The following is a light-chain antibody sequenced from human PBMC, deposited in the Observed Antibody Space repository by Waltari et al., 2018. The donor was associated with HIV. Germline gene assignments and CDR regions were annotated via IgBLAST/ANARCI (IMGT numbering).Light chain of an antibody. CDR1: SGNIATNY. J-gene: IGLJ3*02. CDR2: EDN. Sequence: NFMLTQPPSVSSSPGKTVTISCTRTSGNIATNYVQWFQKRPGSPPTVLIVEDNEKRPGFPDRFSGSIDSSSNSASLTISGLQAEDEAEYYCHSYDRSNLWVFGGGTKLTVL. CDR3: HSYDRSNLWV. V-gene: IGLV6-57*01.